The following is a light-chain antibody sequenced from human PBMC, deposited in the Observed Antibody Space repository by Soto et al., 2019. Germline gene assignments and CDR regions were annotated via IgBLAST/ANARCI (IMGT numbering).Light chain of an antibody. J-gene: IGKJ2*01. CDR2: GAS. CDR1: QSVSSSSY. Sequence: EIVLTQSPGTLSLSPGERATLSCRASQSVSSSSYLAWYQQKPGQAPRLLIYGASSRATGIPDRFSGSGFGTDFTLTISRLEPEDFAVYYCQQYGSSPSYTFGQGTKLEIK. CDR3: QQYGSSPSYT. V-gene: IGKV3-20*01.